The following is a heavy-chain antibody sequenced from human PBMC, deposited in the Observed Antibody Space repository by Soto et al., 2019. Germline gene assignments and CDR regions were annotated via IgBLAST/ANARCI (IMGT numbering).Heavy chain of an antibody. J-gene: IGHJ4*02. CDR3: AREMPGYWTGPFDY. D-gene: IGHD6-13*01. V-gene: IGHV1-3*04. CDR2: INTDNGNT. CDR1: GYTFASFV. Sequence: QVQLVQSGAEVKKPGASVRVSCKASGYTFASFVIHWVRQAPGQRLEWMGWINTDNGNTKYSQKFQGRVTITRDTSGSTAYMELSSLISEDTAVYYCAREMPGYWTGPFDYWGQGTLVTVSS.